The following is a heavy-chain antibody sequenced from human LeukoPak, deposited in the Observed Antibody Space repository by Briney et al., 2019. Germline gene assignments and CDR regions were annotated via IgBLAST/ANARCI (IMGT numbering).Heavy chain of an antibody. V-gene: IGHV4-59*02. D-gene: IGHD6-13*01. CDR2: IYNSGST. CDR3: ARENSNSWYLDY. CDR1: AGSVSTYY. Sequence: SETLSLTCTVSAGSVSTYYWSWIRQPPGKGLEWIGYIYNSGSTNYNPSLKSRVTISVDTSKNQFSLKLSSVTAADTAVYYCARENSNSWYLDYWGQGTLVTVSS. J-gene: IGHJ4*02.